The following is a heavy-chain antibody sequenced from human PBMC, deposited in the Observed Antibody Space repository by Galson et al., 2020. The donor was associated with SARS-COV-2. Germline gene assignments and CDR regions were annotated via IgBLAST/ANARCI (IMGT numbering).Heavy chain of an antibody. V-gene: IGHV3-48*03. CDR1: GFTFSSYE. CDR2: ISSSGSTI. CDR3: ARGGITMIVVEYFDY. J-gene: IGHJ4*02. D-gene: IGHD3-22*01. Sequence: GESLKISCAASGFTFSSYEMNWVRQAPGKGLEWVSYISSSGSTIYYADSVKGRFTISRDNAKNSLYLQMNSLRAEDTAVYYCARGGITMIVVEYFDYWGQGTLVTVSS.